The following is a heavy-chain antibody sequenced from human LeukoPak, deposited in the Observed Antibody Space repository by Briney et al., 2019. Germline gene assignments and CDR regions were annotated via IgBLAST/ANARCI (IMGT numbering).Heavy chain of an antibody. CDR2: INGSGGST. Sequence: GGSLRLSCAASGFTFSSYGMSWVRQAPGKGLEWVSAINGSGGSTYYADSVKGRFTITRDNSKNTPYLQINSLRAEDTAVYYCAKESMVLSGSSDYWGQGTLVTVSS. CDR3: AKESMVLSGSSDY. CDR1: GFTFSSYG. V-gene: IGHV3-23*01. D-gene: IGHD3-9*01. J-gene: IGHJ4*02.